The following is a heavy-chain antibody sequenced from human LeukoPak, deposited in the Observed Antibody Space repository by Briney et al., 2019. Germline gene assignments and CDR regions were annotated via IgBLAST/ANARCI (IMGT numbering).Heavy chain of an antibody. V-gene: IGHV3-11*04. D-gene: IGHD3-9*01. J-gene: IGHJ3*02. CDR3: PTPDRRYGDAFDI. Sequence: PGGSLSLSCAASAFIFSDYYMSWVRQAPGKGLEWVSYISSSGSARYYADSVKGRFTISRDNAKNSLYLQMNSLSSEDTTVYYCPTPDRRYGDAFDIWGQGTMVTVSS. CDR1: AFIFSDYY. CDR2: ISSSGSAR.